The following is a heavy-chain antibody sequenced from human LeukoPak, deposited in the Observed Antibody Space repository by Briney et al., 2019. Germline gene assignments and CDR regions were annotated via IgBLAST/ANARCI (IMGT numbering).Heavy chain of an antibody. CDR2: TYYRSKWYN. CDR3: ARAYCSSTSCQSDAFDI. V-gene: IGHV6-1*01. D-gene: IGHD2-2*01. J-gene: IGHJ3*02. Sequence: SHTLSLTCAISGDSVSSNSAAWNWIRQSPSRGLEWLGRTYYRSKWYNDYAVSVKSRITINPDTSKNQFSLQLNSVTPEDTAVYYCARAYCSSTSCQSDAFDIWGQGTVVTVSS. CDR1: GDSVSSNSAA.